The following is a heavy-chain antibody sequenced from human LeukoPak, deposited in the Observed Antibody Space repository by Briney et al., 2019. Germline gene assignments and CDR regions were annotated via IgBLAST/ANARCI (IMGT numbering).Heavy chain of an antibody. V-gene: IGHV3-33*01. D-gene: IGHD6-19*01. Sequence: RSLRLSCAASGFTFNRYGMHWVRQAPGKGLEWVTVIWYDGGNKYYADSVKGRFTISRDNSKNTLYLQMNSLRAEDTAVYYCARDPSAVASYFDYWGQGTLVTVSS. CDR1: GFTFNRYG. J-gene: IGHJ4*02. CDR2: IWYDGGNK. CDR3: ARDPSAVASYFDY.